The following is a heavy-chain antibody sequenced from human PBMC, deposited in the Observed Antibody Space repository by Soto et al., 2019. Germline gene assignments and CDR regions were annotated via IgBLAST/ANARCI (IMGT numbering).Heavy chain of an antibody. Sequence: QVQLVESGGGVVQPGRSLRLSCAASGFTFSSYAMHWVRQAPGKGLEWVAVISYDGSNKYYADSVKGRFTISSDNSKHTLYLQMNSLRAEDTAVYYCARDEIRFSWAYGMDVWGQGTTVTVSS. CDR3: ARDEIRFSWAYGMDV. J-gene: IGHJ6*02. D-gene: IGHD3-3*01. CDR2: ISYDGSNK. CDR1: GFTFSSYA. V-gene: IGHV3-30-3*01.